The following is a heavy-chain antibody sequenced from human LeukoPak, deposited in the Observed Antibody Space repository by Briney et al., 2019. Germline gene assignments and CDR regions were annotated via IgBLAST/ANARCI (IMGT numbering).Heavy chain of an antibody. V-gene: IGHV1-2*02. CDR3: ARACYYGSGSYYNVGGEFDY. CDR1: GYTFTGYY. Sequence: ASVKVPCKASGYTFTGYYMHWVRQAPGQGLEWMGWINPNSGGTNYAQKFQGRVTMTRDTSISTAYMELSRLRSDDTAVYYCARACYYGSGSYYNVGGEFDYWGQGTLVTVSS. J-gene: IGHJ4*02. D-gene: IGHD3-10*01. CDR2: INPNSGGT.